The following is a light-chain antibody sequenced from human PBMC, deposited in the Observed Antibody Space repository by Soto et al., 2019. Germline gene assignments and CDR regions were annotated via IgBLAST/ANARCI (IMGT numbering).Light chain of an antibody. CDR3: LQYHTWT. CDR2: DAS. V-gene: IGKV1-5*01. J-gene: IGKJ1*01. CDR1: QSVSTW. Sequence: DIQMTQSPSTLSASVGDSVTVTCRASQSVSTWLAWYQQKPGKAPKLLISDASSFESGVPSRFSGSGSGTEFTLTISSLQPDDFATYYCLQYHTWTFGQATKVELK.